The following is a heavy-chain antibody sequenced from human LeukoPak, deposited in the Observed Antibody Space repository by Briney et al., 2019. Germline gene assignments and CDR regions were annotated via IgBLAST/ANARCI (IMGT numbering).Heavy chain of an antibody. Sequence: PSETLSLTCTVSGGSISSYYWSWIRQPPGTGLEWIGYIYYSGSTNYNPSLKSRVTISVDTSKNQFSLKLSSVTAADTAVYYCARALEPALYYFDYWGQGTLVTVSS. J-gene: IGHJ4*02. D-gene: IGHD1-1*01. CDR1: GGSISSYY. CDR2: IYYSGST. CDR3: ARALEPALYYFDY. V-gene: IGHV4-59*01.